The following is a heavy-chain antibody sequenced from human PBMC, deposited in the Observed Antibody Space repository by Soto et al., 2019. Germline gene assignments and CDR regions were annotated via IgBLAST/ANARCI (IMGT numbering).Heavy chain of an antibody. D-gene: IGHD2-21*01. J-gene: IGHJ4*02. CDR1: GYSISSGYY. Sequence: PSETLSLTCAVSGYSISSGYYWGWIRQPPGKGLEWIGSIYHSGSTYYNPSLKSRVTVSVDTSKNQFSLKLSSVTAADTAVYYCARSKTTTGQNIVDLLGPNYFDYWGQGTLVTVS. CDR3: ARSKTTTGQNIVDLLGPNYFDY. CDR2: IYHSGST. V-gene: IGHV4-38-2*01.